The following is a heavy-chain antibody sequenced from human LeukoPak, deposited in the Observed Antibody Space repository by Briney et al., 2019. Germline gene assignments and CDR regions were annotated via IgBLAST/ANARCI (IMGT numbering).Heavy chain of an antibody. J-gene: IGHJ4*02. CDR3: ARDVGFTKD. CDR2: IYTGGGT. D-gene: IGHD1-26*01. CDR1: GGSISGLY. Sequence: SETLSLTCTVSGGSISGLYWSWIRQPAGKGLEWTGRIYTGGGTNYNPSLKSRVSMSVDTSKNQFSLKLNSVTAADTAVYFCARDVGFTKDWGQGTLVTVS. V-gene: IGHV4-4*07.